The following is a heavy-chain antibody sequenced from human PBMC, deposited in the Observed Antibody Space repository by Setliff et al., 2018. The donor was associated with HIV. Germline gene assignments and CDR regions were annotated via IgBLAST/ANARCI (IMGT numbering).Heavy chain of an antibody. D-gene: IGHD6-19*01. CDR1: GGSISSSNW. CDR2: INHSGNT. CDR3: AKAGPRICWTWPCDAFDV. Sequence: SETLSLTCAVSGGSISSSNWWSWVRQPPGKGLEWIGEINHSGNTHYDPSLKSRLTISIDTSKKQFSLKLTSVTAADAAVYYCAKAGPRICWTWPCDAFDVWGLGTLVTVSS. V-gene: IGHV4-4*02. J-gene: IGHJ3*01.